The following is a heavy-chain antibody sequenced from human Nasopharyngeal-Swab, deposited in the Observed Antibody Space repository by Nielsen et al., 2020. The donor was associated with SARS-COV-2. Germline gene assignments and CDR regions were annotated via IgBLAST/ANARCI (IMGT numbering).Heavy chain of an antibody. D-gene: IGHD1-26*01. Sequence: ASVKVSCKASGGTFSSYAISWVRQAPGQGLEWMGIINPSGGSTSYAQKFQGRVTMTRDTSTSTVYMELSSLRSEDTAVYYCTTVAGSYGRFDYWGQGTLVTVSS. CDR1: GGTFSSYA. J-gene: IGHJ4*02. CDR2: INPSGGST. V-gene: IGHV1-46*03. CDR3: TTVAGSYGRFDY.